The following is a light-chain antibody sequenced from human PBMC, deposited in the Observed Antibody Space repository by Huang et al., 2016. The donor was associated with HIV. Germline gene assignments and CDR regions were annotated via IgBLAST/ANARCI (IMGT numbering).Light chain of an antibody. CDR3: QQYYSNPLIT. CDR2: AAS. CDR1: QDILNS. J-gene: IGKJ4*01. V-gene: IGKV1-NL1*01. Sequence: DIQMTQSPSSLSASIGDRVIISCRASQDILNSLAWYQHKPGKAPKLLLFAASRLESGVPSRCSGGGSGSYYTLTISSLQPEDLATYYCQQYYSNPLITFGGGTKVEIK.